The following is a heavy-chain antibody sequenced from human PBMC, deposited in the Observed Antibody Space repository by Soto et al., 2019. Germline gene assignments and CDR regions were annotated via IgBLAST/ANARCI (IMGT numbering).Heavy chain of an antibody. CDR2: ISSSSSYI. CDR1: GFTFSSYS. CDR3: ASSHSTEIDY. V-gene: IGHV3-21*01. Sequence: EVQLVESGGGLVKPGGSLRLSCAASGFTFSSYSMNWVRQAPGKGLEWVSSISSSSSYIYYADSVKGRFTISRDNAKNSLYLRMNSLRAEDTAVYYCASSHSTEIDYWGQGTLVTVSS. J-gene: IGHJ4*02.